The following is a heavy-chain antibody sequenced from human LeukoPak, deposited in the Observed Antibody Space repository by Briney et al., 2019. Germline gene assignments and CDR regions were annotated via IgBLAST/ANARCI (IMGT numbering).Heavy chain of an antibody. J-gene: IGHJ4*02. CDR2: ISHDGGIR. CDR3: VRDNPRCCGVIPANIDDF. CDR1: GFIFSRDS. Sequence: PGGSLRLSCEASGFIFSRDSMNWVRQAPGKGLEWISYISHDGGIRFYADSVRGRFTISRDNAKKSLYLQMHSLRAEDTAVYYCVRDNPRCCGVIPANIDDFWGQGTLVTVSS. D-gene: IGHD2-15*01. V-gene: IGHV3-48*01.